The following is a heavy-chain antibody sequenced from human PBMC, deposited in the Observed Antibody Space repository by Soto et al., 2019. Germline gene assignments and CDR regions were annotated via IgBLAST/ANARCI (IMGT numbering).Heavy chain of an antibody. CDR3: ARDTRDGYNYAFAFDI. CDR2: IYYSGST. J-gene: IGHJ3*02. D-gene: IGHD5-12*01. CDR1: GGSISSYY. Sequence: QVQLQESGPGLVKPSETLSLTCTVSGGSISSYYWSWIRQPPGKGLEWIGYIYYSGSTNYNPSLKSRVTISVDTSKNQFSLKLSAVTAADTAVYYCARDTRDGYNYAFAFDIWGQGTMVTVSS. V-gene: IGHV4-59*01.